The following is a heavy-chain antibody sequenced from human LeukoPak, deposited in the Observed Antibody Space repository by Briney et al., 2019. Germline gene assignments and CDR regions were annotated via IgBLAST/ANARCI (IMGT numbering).Heavy chain of an antibody. D-gene: IGHD5-18*01. CDR1: GGTLSSYA. J-gene: IGHJ4*02. CDR2: IIPILGIA. V-gene: IGHV1-69*04. CDR3: ARAVGLWLPQLDY. Sequence: SVKVSCKASGGTLSSYAISWVRQAPGQGLEWMGRIIPILGIANYAQKFQGRVTITADKSTSTAYMELSSLRSEDTAVYYCARAVGLWLPQLDYWGQGTLVPVSS.